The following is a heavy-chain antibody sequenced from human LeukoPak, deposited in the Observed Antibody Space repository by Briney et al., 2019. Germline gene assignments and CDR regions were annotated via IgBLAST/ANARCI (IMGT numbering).Heavy chain of an antibody. Sequence: GGSLRLSCAASGFTFSSYSMNWVRQAPGKGLEWVSSISSSSSYIYYADSVKGRFTISRDNAKNSLYLLMNSLRAEDTAVYYCAGAYYDSSNYYPRGFDYWGQGTLVTVSS. V-gene: IGHV3-21*01. D-gene: IGHD3-22*01. J-gene: IGHJ4*02. CDR1: GFTFSSYS. CDR3: AGAYYDSSNYYPRGFDY. CDR2: ISSSSSYI.